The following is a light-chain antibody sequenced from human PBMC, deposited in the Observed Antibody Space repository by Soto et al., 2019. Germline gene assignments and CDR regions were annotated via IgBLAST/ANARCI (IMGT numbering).Light chain of an antibody. CDR2: GAS. Sequence: IQMTQSQSSLSASVGYRVTITCRASQSISSYLNWYQQKPGKAPNLLIYGASTLQSGVPSRFSGSGSGTDFTLTISSLQPEDFGSYYCLQDYNYPRTFGQGTKVDIK. CDR3: LQDYNYPRT. CDR1: QSISSY. V-gene: IGKV1-6*01. J-gene: IGKJ1*01.